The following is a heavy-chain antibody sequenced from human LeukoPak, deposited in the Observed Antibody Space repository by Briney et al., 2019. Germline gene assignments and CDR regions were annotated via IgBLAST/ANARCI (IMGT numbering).Heavy chain of an antibody. CDR1: GFTFTSSA. J-gene: IGHJ3*02. CDR3: AADGDSGSYYAGAFYI. Sequence: GASVKVSCKASGFTFTSSAMQWVRQARGQRLEWIGWIVVGSSNTNHAQKLQERVTITRNKFTSTAYMEMSSLRSEDTAVYYCAADGDSGSYYAGAFYIWGQGTMVTVSS. CDR2: IVVGSSNT. D-gene: IGHD1-26*01. V-gene: IGHV1-58*02.